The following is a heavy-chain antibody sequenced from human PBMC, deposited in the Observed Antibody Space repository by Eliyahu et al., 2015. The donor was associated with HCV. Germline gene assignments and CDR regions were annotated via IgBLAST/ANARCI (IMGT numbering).Heavy chain of an antibody. CDR2: ISVYNGET. V-gene: IGHV1-18*04. CDR1: GYTFTSYG. CDR3: ARDAPMDY. J-gene: IGHJ4*02. Sequence: QVQLVQXGAEVXKPGASMKVSCKTSGYTFTSYGXSWVRQGPGQGLEWMGWISVYNGETKYAQKFQGRVTMTTDTSTSTAYMELRSLRSDDTAVYYCARDAPMDYWGQGTRVTVSS.